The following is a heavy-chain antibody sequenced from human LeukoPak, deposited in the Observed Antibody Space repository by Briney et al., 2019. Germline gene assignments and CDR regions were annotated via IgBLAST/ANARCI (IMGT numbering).Heavy chain of an antibody. D-gene: IGHD6-19*01. V-gene: IGHV3-33*06. J-gene: IGHJ4*02. CDR1: GFTFSSYG. CDR2: IWYDGSNK. CDR3: AKAQYSSGWSLTYYFDY. Sequence: GGSLRLSCAASGFTFSSYGMHWVRQAPGKGLEWVAVIWYDGSNKYYADSVKGRFTISRDNSKYTPYLQMNSLRAEDTAVYYCAKAQYSSGWSLTYYFDYWGQGTLVTVSS.